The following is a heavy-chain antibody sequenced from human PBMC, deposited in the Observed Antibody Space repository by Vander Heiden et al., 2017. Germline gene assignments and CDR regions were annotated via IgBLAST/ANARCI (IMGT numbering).Heavy chain of an antibody. CDR2: IYPGDSDT. V-gene: IGHV5-51*01. CDR1: GNRLTSYG. D-gene: IGHD3-22*01. J-gene: IGHJ4*02. CDR3: ARQGYDSSGYPDY. Sequence: EVQLVQSGAEVKKPGEALKISRKDSGNRLTSYGICWVRRMPGKGMEWMGIIYPGDSDTRYSPAFQGQVTISADKSSSTAYLQWSRVKASDTAMYYCARQGYDSSGYPDYWGQGTLVTVCS.